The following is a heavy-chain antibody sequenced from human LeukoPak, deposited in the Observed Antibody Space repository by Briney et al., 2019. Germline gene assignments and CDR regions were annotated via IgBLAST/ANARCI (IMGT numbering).Heavy chain of an antibody. J-gene: IGHJ4*02. CDR3: ARVTLFGIAYYFDC. D-gene: IGHD3-3*01. Sequence: SETLSLTCTVSGGSINSGGHYWSWVRQHPGKGLEWIGYIYYSGSAYYNPSLKSRVSISIDTSKNQFSLKLSSVTAADTAVYFCARVTLFGIAYYFDCWGQGSLVTASS. V-gene: IGHV4-31*03. CDR2: IYYSGSA. CDR1: GGSINSGGHY.